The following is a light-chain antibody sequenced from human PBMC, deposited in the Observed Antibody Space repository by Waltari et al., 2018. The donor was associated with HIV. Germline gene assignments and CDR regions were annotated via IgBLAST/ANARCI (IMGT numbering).Light chain of an antibody. CDR1: QTVTNK. J-gene: IGKJ3*01. CDR3: QQSFSSPLT. Sequence: DIQMTQSPSSLSASVGDSVTITCRARQTVTNKVNWYQQKPGKAPKVLIYDASTLQSGVPSRFRGGGSWTDFTLTITSLQLDDFATYFCQQSFSSPLTFGPGTKVDI. V-gene: IGKV1-39*01. CDR2: DAS.